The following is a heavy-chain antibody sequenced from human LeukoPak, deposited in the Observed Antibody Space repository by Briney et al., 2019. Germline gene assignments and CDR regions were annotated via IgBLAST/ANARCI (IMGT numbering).Heavy chain of an antibody. J-gene: IGHJ5*02. CDR2: INPNSGGT. D-gene: IGHD2-2*01. V-gene: IGHV1-2*02. Sequence: GASVKVSCKASGYTFTGYYMHWVRQAPGQGLEWMGWINPNSGGTNYAQKFQGRVTMTRDTSISTAYMELSRLRSDDTAVYYCARDRGIVVVPAAMTHNWFDPWGQGTLVTVSS. CDR1: GYTFTGYY. CDR3: ARDRGIVVVPAAMTHNWFDP.